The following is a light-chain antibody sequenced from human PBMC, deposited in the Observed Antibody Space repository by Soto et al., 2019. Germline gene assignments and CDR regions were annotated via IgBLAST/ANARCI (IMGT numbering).Light chain of an antibody. CDR3: SSYAGSNNSYV. CDR1: SSDVGGYTY. V-gene: IGLV2-8*01. Sequence: QSVLTQPPSASGSPGQSVTVSCTGTSSDVGGYTYVSWYQQHPGKDPKLMIYEVTNRPSGVPDRFSGSKSGNTASLTVSGLQADDEADYYCSSYAGSNNSYVFGTGTKLTVL. J-gene: IGLJ1*01. CDR2: EVT.